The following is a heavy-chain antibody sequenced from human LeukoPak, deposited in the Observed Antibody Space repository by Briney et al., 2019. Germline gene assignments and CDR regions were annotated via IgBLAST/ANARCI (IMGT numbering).Heavy chain of an antibody. CDR1: GYTFTTYY. Sequence: ASVKVSCKASGYTFTTYYIHWVRQAPGQGLEWIGMINPSSDSTSYAQKFQGRVTMTRDTSTTTVYMELSSLISDDTAVYFCARGRSQLWFFNYWGQGTLVTVSS. J-gene: IGHJ4*02. V-gene: IGHV1-46*01. CDR2: INPSSDST. CDR3: ARGRSQLWFFNY. D-gene: IGHD3-10*01.